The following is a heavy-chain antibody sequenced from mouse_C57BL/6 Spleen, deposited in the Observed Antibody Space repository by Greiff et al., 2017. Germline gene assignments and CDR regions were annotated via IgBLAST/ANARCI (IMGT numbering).Heavy chain of an antibody. D-gene: IGHD1-1*01. CDR2: ITPNNGGT. Sequence: VQLQQSGPELVKPGASVKIPCKASGYTFTDYNMDWVKQSHGKSLEWIGDITPNNGGTIYNQQFKGKATLTVDKSSSTAYMELRSLTSEDTAVYYWASSDYGSGIGAMDYWGQGTSVTVSS. V-gene: IGHV1-18*01. J-gene: IGHJ4*01. CDR3: ASSDYGSGIGAMDY. CDR1: GYTFTDYN.